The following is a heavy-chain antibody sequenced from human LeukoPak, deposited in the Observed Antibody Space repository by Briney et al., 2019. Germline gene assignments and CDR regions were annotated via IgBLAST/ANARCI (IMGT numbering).Heavy chain of an antibody. D-gene: IGHD6-19*01. CDR3: ARLSSSGWSY. CDR1: GYSISSGYY. CDR2: IYHSGST. Sequence: SSETLSLTXAVSGYSISSGYYWGWIRQPPGKGLEWIGSIYHSGSTYYNPSLKSRVTISVDTSKNQFSLKLSSVTAADTAVYYCARLSSSGWSYWGQGTLVTVSS. V-gene: IGHV4-38-2*01. J-gene: IGHJ4*02.